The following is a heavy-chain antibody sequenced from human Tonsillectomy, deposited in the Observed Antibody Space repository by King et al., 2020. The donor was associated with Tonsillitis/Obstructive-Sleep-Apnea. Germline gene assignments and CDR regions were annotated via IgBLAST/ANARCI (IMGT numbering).Heavy chain of an antibody. CDR3: ARGPRVNIAALYLNY. CDR1: GYTFTSYA. CDR2: INTNSWNP. V-gene: IGHV7-4-1*02. J-gene: IGHJ4*02. D-gene: IGHD6-6*01. Sequence: QLVQSGSELKKPGASVKVSCKASGYTFTSYAMNWVRQAPGQGLECSGWINTNSWNPTYAQGFTGRFVFSLDTSVSTAYLQISSLKAEDTAVYYCARGPRVNIAALYLNYWGQGTLVTVSS.